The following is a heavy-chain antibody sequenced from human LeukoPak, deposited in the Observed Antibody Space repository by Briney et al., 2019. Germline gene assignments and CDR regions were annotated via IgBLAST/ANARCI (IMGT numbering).Heavy chain of an antibody. CDR2: IIPIFATA. D-gene: IGHD3-22*01. V-gene: IGHV1-69*13. Sequence: ASVKVSCKASGGTFSSYAISWVRQAPGQGLEWMGGIIPIFATANYAQKFQGRVTITADESTSTAYMDLSSLRSEDTAVYYCARGPITTRSHFDYWGQGTLVTVSS. J-gene: IGHJ4*02. CDR1: GGTFSSYA. CDR3: ARGPITTRSHFDY.